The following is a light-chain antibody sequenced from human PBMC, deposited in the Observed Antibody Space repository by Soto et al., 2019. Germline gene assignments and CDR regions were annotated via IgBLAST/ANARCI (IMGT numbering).Light chain of an antibody. V-gene: IGKV1-9*01. CDR1: QGISNY. CDR2: SAF. CDR3: QQRNSYPIT. Sequence: DIQLTQSPSLLSASVGDRVTITCRASQGISNYLAWYQQKPGEAPKLLIHSAFTLQNGVPSRFSGSGSGTEFTLTISSLQPEDFATYYCQQRNSYPITFGQGTRLEIK. J-gene: IGKJ5*01.